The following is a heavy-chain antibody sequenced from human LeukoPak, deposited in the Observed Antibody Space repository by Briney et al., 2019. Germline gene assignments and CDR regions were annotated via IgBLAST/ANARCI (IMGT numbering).Heavy chain of an antibody. J-gene: IGHJ4*02. CDR2: IYHSGST. Sequence: PSETLSLTCTVSGGSISSGGYYWSWIRQPPGKGLEWIGYIYHSGSTYYNPSLKSRVTISVDRSKNQFSLKLSSVTAADTAVYYCARQKPAYIVVAGDFDYWGQGTLVTVSS. CDR3: ARQKPAYIVVAGDFDY. D-gene: IGHD6-13*01. CDR1: GGSISSGGYY. V-gene: IGHV4-30-2*01.